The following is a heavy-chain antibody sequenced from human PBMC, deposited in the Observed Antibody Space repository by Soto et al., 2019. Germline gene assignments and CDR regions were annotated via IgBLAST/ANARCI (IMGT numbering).Heavy chain of an antibody. CDR1: GGTFSSYA. V-gene: IGHV1-69*01. J-gene: IGHJ6*02. D-gene: IGHD2-2*01. Sequence: QVQLVQSGAEVKKPGSSVKVSCKASGGTFSSYAISWVRQAPGQGLEWMGGIIPISGTANYAQKFQGRVTITADESTRRGYMELSSLRSADTAVYYCARSQGSSTSLEIYYYYDYGVDVWGQGTTVTVSS. CDR2: IIPISGTA. CDR3: ARSQGSSTSLEIYYYYDYGVDV.